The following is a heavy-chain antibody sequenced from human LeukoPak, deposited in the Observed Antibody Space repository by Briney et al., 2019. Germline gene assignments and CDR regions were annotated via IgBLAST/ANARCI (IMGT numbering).Heavy chain of an antibody. J-gene: IGHJ4*02. Sequence: GGSLRLSCAASGFTFDDYAMHWVRQAPGKGLEWVSGISWNSGSIGYADSVKGRFTISRDNAKNSLYLQMNSLRAEDTAVYYCATTVTLDYWGQGTLVTVSS. CDR3: ATTVTLDY. CDR2: ISWNSGSI. D-gene: IGHD4-17*01. V-gene: IGHV3-9*01. CDR1: GFTFDDYA.